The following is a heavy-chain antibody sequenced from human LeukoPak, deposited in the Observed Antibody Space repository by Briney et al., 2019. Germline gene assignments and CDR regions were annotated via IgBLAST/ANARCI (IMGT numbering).Heavy chain of an antibody. D-gene: IGHD3-9*01. V-gene: IGHV3-21*01. CDR1: GFTFSSYS. CDR3: ARDSFLTGYLDV. Sequence: PGGSLRLSCAASGFTFSSYSMYWVRQAPGKGLEWVSSISSSSSYIYYADSVKGRFTISRDNAKNSLYLQMNSLRAEDTAVYYCARDSFLTGYLDVWGQGTTVTVSS. J-gene: IGHJ6*02. CDR2: ISSSSSYI.